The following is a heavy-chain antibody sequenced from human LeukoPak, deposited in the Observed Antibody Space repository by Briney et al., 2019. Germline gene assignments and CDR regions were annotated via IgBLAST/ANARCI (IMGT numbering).Heavy chain of an antibody. CDR3: ASGYCSSTSCYAFQFGDY. D-gene: IGHD2-2*03. V-gene: IGHV3-21*01. CDR1: GFTFSSYS. J-gene: IGHJ4*02. Sequence: GGSLRLSCAASGFTFSSYSMNWVRQAPGKGLEWVSSISSSSSYIYYADSVKGRFTISRDNAKNSLYLQMNSLRAEDTAVYYCASGYCSSTSCYAFQFGDYWGQGTLVTVSS. CDR2: ISSSSSYI.